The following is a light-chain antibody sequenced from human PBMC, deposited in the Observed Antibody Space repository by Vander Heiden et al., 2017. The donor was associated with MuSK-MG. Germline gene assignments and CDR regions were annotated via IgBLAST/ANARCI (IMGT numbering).Light chain of an antibody. CDR3: QQSYSTLYT. Sequence: DIQMPQSRSSLSASVGDRVTITCRASQSISSYLNWYQQKPGKAPKLLIYAASSLQSGVPSRFSGSGSGTDFTLTISSLQPEDFATYYCQQSYSTLYTFGQGTKLEIK. V-gene: IGKV1-39*01. CDR1: QSISSY. J-gene: IGKJ2*01. CDR2: AAS.